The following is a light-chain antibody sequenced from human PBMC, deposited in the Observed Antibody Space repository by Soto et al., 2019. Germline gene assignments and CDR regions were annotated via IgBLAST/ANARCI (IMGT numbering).Light chain of an antibody. V-gene: IGKV3-20*01. CDR2: GAS. CDR1: QSVRNSY. CDR3: QQYGSSPYT. Sequence: EILLTQSPGTLSLSPGERATLSCRASQSVRNSYLAWYQQKPGQAPRLLIYGASGRATGIPERFSGSGSGTDFTLTISRLEPEDFAVYYCQQYGSSPYTFGKGTKLEI. J-gene: IGKJ2*01.